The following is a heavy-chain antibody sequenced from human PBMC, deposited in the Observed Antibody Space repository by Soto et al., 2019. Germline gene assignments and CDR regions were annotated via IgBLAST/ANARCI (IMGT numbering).Heavy chain of an antibody. CDR2: IYYSGST. V-gene: IGHV4-59*01. D-gene: IGHD6-13*01. J-gene: IGHJ6*02. CDR3: ARDRTVRIAAADDYYYYGMDV. CDR1: GGSISSYY. Sequence: SETLSLTCTVSGGSISSYYWSWIRQPPGKGLEWIGYIYYSGSTNYNPSLKSRVTISVDTSKNQFSLKLSSVTAADTAVYYCARDRTVRIAAADDYYYYGMDVWGQGTTVTVSS.